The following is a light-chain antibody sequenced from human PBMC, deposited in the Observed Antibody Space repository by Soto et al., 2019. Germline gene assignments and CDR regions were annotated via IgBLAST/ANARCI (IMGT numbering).Light chain of an antibody. CDR2: EVS. V-gene: IGLV2-14*01. CDR1: SSDVGGYNY. Sequence: QSALTQPASVSGSPGQSITISCTGTSSDVGGYNYVSWYQQHPGKAPKLMIYEVSNRPSGVSNRFSGSKSGNTASPTISGLKADDDDDYYCSSYTSSSTLFGTGTKVTV. CDR3: SSYTSSSTL. J-gene: IGLJ1*01.